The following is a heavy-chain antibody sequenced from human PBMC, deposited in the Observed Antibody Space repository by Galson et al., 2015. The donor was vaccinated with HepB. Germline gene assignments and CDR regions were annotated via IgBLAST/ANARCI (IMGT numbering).Heavy chain of an antibody. CDR3: ARDRYGDQIDY. J-gene: IGHJ4*02. Sequence: RLSCAASGFTFSSYAMHWVRQAPGKGLEWVAVISYDGSNKYYADSVKGRFTISRDNSKNTLYLQMNSLRAEDTAVYYCARDRYGDQIDYWGQGTLVTVSS. V-gene: IGHV3-30-3*01. D-gene: IGHD4-17*01. CDR2: ISYDGSNK. CDR1: GFTFSSYA.